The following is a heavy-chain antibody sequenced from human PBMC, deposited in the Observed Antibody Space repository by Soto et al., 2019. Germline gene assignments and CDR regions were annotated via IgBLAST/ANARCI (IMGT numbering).Heavy chain of an antibody. CDR3: AGDRWRGYSDSSGAFDY. J-gene: IGHJ4*02. V-gene: IGHV3-74*01. Sequence: EAQLVESGGGLVQPGGSLRLSCAASGFTFTSYWMHWVRQAPGKGLVWVSRINSDGRSTSYADSVKGRFTISRDNTKNTLYLQMNSLRAEDTAVYYCAGDRWRGYSDSSGAFDYWGQGTLVTVSS. CDR1: GFTFTSYW. CDR2: INSDGRST. D-gene: IGHD3-22*01.